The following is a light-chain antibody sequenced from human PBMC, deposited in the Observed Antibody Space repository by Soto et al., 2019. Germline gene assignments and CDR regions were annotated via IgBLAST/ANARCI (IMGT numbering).Light chain of an antibody. V-gene: IGLV2-14*03. CDR3: SSYGSTTRV. CDR2: DVS. Sequence: QSALTQPASVSGSPGQSITISCTGTSSDVGGYNYVSWYQHHTGKAPQLMIYDVSNRPSGVSNRFSGSKSGNTASLTIFGLQAEDEADYYCSSYGSTTRVFGGGTKLTVL. J-gene: IGLJ3*02. CDR1: SSDVGGYNY.